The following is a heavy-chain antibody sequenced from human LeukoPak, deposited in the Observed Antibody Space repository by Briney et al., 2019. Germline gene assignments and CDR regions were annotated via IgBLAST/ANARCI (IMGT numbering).Heavy chain of an antibody. CDR2: IGTAGDT. CDR3: ARANWNFDWFDP. Sequence: GGSLRLSCAASGFTFSDYDMHWVRQATGKGLEWVSAIGTAGDTYYTGSVKGRFTISRENAKNSLYLQMNSLRAEDTAVYYCARANWNFDWFDPWGQGTLVTVSS. J-gene: IGHJ5*02. D-gene: IGHD1-7*01. CDR1: GFTFSDYD. V-gene: IGHV3-13*01.